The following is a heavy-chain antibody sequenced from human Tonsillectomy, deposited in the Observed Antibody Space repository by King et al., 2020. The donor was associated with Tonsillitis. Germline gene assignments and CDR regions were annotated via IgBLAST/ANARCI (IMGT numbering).Heavy chain of an antibody. CDR2: IYSGDNT. Sequence: QLVQSGGGLVQPGGSLRLSCAASGFTVSSNYMNWVRQAPGKGLEWVSVIYSGDNTYYADSVKGRFTISRDNSKNTLYLQMNILRAEDTAVYYCASTSGSYPPGAFDIWGQGTMVTVSS. J-gene: IGHJ3*02. D-gene: IGHD1-26*01. V-gene: IGHV3-66*01. CDR1: GFTVSSNY. CDR3: ASTSGSYPPGAFDI.